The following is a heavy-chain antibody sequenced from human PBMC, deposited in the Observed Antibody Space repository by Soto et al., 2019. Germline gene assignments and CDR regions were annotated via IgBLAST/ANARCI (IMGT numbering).Heavy chain of an antibody. CDR2: IYHTGST. CDR1: GGSISSYY. J-gene: IGHJ4*02. V-gene: IGHV4-59*12. CDR3: GNPPLNTFFDY. Sequence: SETLSLTCTVSGGSISSYYWSWIRQPPGKGLEWIGDIYHTGSTNYNPSLKSRVTISVDKSKNQFSMKVTSVTAGDTAVYYCGNPPLNTFFDYGGQGTLVPVSS. D-gene: IGHD3-16*01.